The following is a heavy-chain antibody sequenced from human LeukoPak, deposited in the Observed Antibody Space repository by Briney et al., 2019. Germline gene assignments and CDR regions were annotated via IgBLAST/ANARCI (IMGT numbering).Heavy chain of an antibody. J-gene: IGHJ5*02. CDR2: ISAYNGNT. D-gene: IGHD3-22*01. CDR1: GYTFTSYG. Sequence: ASVKVSCQASGYTFTSYGISWVRQATGQGLEWMGWISAYNGNTNYAQKLQGRVTMTTDTSTSTAYMELRSLRSDDTAVYYCARVTYYYDSSDPAWFDPWGQGTLVTVSS. V-gene: IGHV1-18*01. CDR3: ARVTYYYDSSDPAWFDP.